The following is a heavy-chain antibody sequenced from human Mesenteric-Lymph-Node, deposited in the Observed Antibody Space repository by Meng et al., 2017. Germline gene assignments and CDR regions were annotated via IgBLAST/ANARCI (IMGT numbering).Heavy chain of an antibody. V-gene: IGHV3-74*01. CDR2: INSDGSST. J-gene: IGHJ4*02. D-gene: IGHD1-1*01. CDR1: GFTFSSYW. Sequence: GESLKISCAASGFTFSSYWMHWVRQAPGKGLVWVSRINSDGSSTSYADSVKGRFTISRDNAKNTLYLQMNSLRAEDTAVYYCAREGTGCNDYWGQGTLVTVSS. CDR3: AREGTGCNDY.